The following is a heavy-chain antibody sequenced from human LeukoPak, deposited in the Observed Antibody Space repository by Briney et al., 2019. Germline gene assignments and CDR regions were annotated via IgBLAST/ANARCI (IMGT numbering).Heavy chain of an antibody. CDR2: IFYSGST. D-gene: IGHD6-13*01. J-gene: IGHJ4*02. CDR1: HGSISGFH. V-gene: IGHV4-59*01. CDR3: ARGGAFSSSWYVDY. Sequence: PSETLSLTCTVSHGSISGFHWSWIRQPPGKELEWIGYIFYSGSTNYNPSLKSRVTISVDTSRNKVSLKLSSVTAADTAVYYCARGGAFSSSWYVDYWGQGTLVTVST.